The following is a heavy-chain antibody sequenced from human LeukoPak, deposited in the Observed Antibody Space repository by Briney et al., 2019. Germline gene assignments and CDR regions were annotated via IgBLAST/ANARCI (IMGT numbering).Heavy chain of an antibody. J-gene: IGHJ2*01. V-gene: IGHV4-34*01. CDR1: GGSFSGCY. D-gene: IGHD6-19*01. Sequence: SETLSLTCAVYGGSFSGCYWSWIRQPPGKGLEWIGEINHSGSTNYNPSLKSRVTISVDTSKNQFSLKLSSVTAADTAVYYCARGSGRIIAVAGRANWYFDLWGRGTLVTVSS. CDR2: INHSGST. CDR3: ARGSGRIIAVAGRANWYFDL.